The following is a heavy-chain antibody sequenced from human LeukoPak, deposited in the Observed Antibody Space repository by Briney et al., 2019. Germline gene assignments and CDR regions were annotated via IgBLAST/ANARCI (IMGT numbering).Heavy chain of an antibody. V-gene: IGHV4-59*01. D-gene: IGHD1-1*01. CDR3: ARLTRRSGNYFDY. J-gene: IGHJ4*02. CDR2: TYYNGNT. CDR1: DGSINSYY. Sequence: KASETLSLTCSVSDGSINSYYWNWIRRPPGKGLEWIGYTYYNGNTNYNPSLQSRVTISVDTSKSQFSLKLSSVTAADTAVYYCARLTRRSGNYFDYWGQGTLVTVSS.